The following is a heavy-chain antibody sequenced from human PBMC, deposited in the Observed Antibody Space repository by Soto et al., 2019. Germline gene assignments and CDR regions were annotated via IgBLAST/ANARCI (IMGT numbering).Heavy chain of an antibody. CDR2: MNPNSGNT. J-gene: IGHJ6*03. CDR1: GYTLTRYD. Sequence: GASVKVSCKGSGYTLTRYDINWVRQATGKRLEWMGWMNPNSGNTGYAQKFQGRVTMTRNTSISTAYMELSSLRSEDTAVYYCARARKPLLNYYYYYMDVWGKGTTVTVSS. V-gene: IGHV1-8*01. CDR3: ARARKPLLNYYYYYMDV. D-gene: IGHD1-26*01.